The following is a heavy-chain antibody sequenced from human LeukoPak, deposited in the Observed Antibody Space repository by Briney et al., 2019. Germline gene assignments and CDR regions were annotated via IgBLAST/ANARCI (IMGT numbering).Heavy chain of an antibody. V-gene: IGHV4-39*07. CDR3: ARYLDYGGNSRVFQH. J-gene: IGHJ1*01. D-gene: IGHD4-23*01. CDR1: GGSISGGSYY. CDR2: INYGGST. Sequence: SETLSLTCTVSGGSISGGSYYWSWIRQPPGKGLEWIGEINYGGSTNYNPSLKSRVTISIDTSKNQFSLKLSSVTAADTANYCARYLDYGGNSRVFQHWGQGTLVTVSS.